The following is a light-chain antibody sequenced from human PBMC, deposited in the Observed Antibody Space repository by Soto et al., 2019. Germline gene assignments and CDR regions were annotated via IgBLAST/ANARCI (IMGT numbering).Light chain of an antibody. J-gene: IGKJ1*01. Sequence: EIVRTQSPATLSVSPGERATLSCRASQGVSSNLAWYQQKPGQAPRLPIYGASTRATGIPARFSGSGSGTEFTLTISSLQSEDFAVYYCQQYNNWPPWTFGQGTKVEIK. V-gene: IGKV3-15*01. CDR3: QQYNNWPPWT. CDR2: GAS. CDR1: QGVSSN.